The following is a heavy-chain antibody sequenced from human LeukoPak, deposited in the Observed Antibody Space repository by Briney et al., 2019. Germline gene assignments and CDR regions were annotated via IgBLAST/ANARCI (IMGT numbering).Heavy chain of an antibody. D-gene: IGHD3-3*01. J-gene: IGHJ4*02. CDR2: ISSSRTYV. CDR3: ARDRGGAYDFWSGYYTGYFDY. Sequence: GGSLRLSCAASGFTFSNYSMNWVRQAPGKGLEWVSSISSSRTYVYYADSVTGRFTISRDNAKNSLYLQMNSLRAEDTAVYYCARDRGGAYDFWSGYYTGYFDYWGQGTLVPVSS. CDR1: GFTFSNYS. V-gene: IGHV3-21*01.